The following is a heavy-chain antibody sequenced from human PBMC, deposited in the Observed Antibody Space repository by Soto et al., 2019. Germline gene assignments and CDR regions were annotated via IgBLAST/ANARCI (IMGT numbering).Heavy chain of an antibody. V-gene: IGHV3-23*01. J-gene: IGHJ1*01. CDR3: AKISPHCGDAL. D-gene: IGHD2-21*02. CDR1: GFTFSNYA. CDR2: ISYDGGKT. Sequence: EVQLLESGGGLVQPGGSLRLSCAASGFTFSNYAMSWVRQAPGKGLEWVSAISYDGGKTYYADSMKGRLTISRDNSKNTLSLQLNSLSAEDTAVYYCAKISPHCGDALWGQGTLVTVSS.